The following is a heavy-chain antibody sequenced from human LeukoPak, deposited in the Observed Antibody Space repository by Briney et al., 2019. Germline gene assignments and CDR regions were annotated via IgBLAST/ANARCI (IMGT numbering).Heavy chain of an antibody. J-gene: IGHJ4*02. D-gene: IGHD5-18*01. CDR1: GGSFSVYY. CDR2: INHSGST. Sequence: SETLSLTCAVCGGSFSVYYWSWICQPPGKGLEWIGEINHSGSTNYNPSLKSRVTISVDTSKNQFSLKLSSVTAADTAVYYCARGNTAMVAFDYWGQGTLVTVSS. V-gene: IGHV4-34*01. CDR3: ARGNTAMVAFDY.